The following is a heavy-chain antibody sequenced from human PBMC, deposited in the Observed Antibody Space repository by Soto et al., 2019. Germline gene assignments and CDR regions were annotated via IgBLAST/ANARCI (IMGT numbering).Heavy chain of an antibody. CDR2: INHSGST. V-gene: IGHV4-34*01. Sequence: PSETLSLTCAVYGGSFSGYYWSWIRQPPGKGLEWIGEINHSGSTNYNPSLKSRVTISVDTSKNQFSLKLSSVTAADTAVYYCARGRIHCSGRSCIYGMDVWGQGTTVTVS. D-gene: IGHD2-15*01. J-gene: IGHJ6*02. CDR3: ARGRIHCSGRSCIYGMDV. CDR1: GGSFSGYY.